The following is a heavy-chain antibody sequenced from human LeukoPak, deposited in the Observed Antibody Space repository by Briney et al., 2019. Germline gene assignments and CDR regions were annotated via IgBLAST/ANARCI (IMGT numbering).Heavy chain of an antibody. J-gene: IGHJ4*02. CDR1: GYTFISYG. CDR3: ARGYCSSTSCSNFDY. V-gene: IGHV1-18*01. D-gene: IGHD2-2*01. CDR2: ISAYNGNT. Sequence: ASVKVSCKASGYTFISYGISWVRQAPGQGLEWMGWISAYNGNTNYAQKLQGRVTMTTDTSTSTAYMELRSLRSDDTAVYYCARGYCSSTSCSNFDYWGQGTLVTVSS.